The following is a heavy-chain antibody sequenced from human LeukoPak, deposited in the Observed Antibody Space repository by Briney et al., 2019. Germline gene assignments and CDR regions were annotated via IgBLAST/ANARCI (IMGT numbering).Heavy chain of an antibody. CDR3: ARNKGRYGSGRVHFDP. J-gene: IGHJ5*02. CDR2: IYYTGGT. CDR1: GGSITNYY. V-gene: IGHV4-59*08. Sequence: SETLSLTCTVSGGSITNYYWAWIRQPPGKGLEWIGNIYYTGGTKYNPSLRSRVTISVDPSKNQFSLKLSSVTAADTAMYYCARNKGRYGSGRVHFDPWGQGTLVAVSS. D-gene: IGHD3-10*01.